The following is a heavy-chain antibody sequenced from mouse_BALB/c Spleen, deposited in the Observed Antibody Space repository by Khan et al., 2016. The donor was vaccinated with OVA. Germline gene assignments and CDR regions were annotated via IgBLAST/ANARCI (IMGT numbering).Heavy chain of an antibody. CDR3: AKDPPYYGMDY. CDR1: GFSLTDYA. J-gene: IGHJ4*01. Sequence: QMQLEESGPGLVAPSQSLSITCTVSGFSLTDYAVSWIRQPPGKGLEWLGVIWAGGSKSYNSVLKSRLSISKDNSKSQVFLKVNSLHTDDTAMYYCAKDPPYYGMDYWGQGTSVTVSS. V-gene: IGHV2-6-5*01. CDR2: IWAGGSK.